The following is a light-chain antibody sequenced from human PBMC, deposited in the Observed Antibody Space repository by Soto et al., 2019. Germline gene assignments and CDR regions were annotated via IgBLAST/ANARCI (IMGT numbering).Light chain of an antibody. J-gene: IGKJ4*01. CDR3: QQRSNWPPVT. V-gene: IGKV3-11*01. CDR1: QSVSSY. Sequence: DIVLTQSPATLYLSPGERATLSCRASQSVSSYLAWYQQKPGQAPSLLIYDASNRATGIPARFSGSGSGTDFTLTISILEPEDFAIYYCQQRSNWPPVTFGGGTKVEIK. CDR2: DAS.